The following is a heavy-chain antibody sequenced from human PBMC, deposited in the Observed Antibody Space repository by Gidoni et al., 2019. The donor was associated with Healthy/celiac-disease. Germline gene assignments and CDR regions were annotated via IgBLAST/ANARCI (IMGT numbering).Heavy chain of an antibody. D-gene: IGHD6-19*01. V-gene: IGHV4-34*01. CDR2: INHSGST. CDR1: GGSFSGYY. CDR3: ARGISQWLVPYYFDY. Sequence: QVQLQQWGAGLLKPSETLSLTCAVYGGSFSGYYWSWIRQPPGKGLEWIGEINHSGSTNYNPSLKSRVTISVDTSKNQFSLKLSSVTAADTAVYYCARGISQWLVPYYFDYWGQGTLVTVSS. J-gene: IGHJ4*02.